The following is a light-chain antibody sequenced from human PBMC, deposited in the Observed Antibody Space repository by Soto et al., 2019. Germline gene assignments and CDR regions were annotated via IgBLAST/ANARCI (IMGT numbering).Light chain of an antibody. J-gene: IGKJ5*01. V-gene: IGKV3-20*01. CDR2: GAS. CDR1: QSVSSSY. CDR3: QQYGSPLT. Sequence: EIVLTQSPGTLSLSPGERATLSCRASQSVSSSYLAWYQQKPGQAPRLLIYGASSRATGIPDRFSGSGSGTDFTLTISRLEPEDLAVYYCQQYGSPLTFGQGTRLEIK.